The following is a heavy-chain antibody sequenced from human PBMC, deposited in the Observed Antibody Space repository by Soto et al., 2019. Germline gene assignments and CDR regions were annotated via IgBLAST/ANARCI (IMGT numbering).Heavy chain of an antibody. V-gene: IGHV4-39*01. CDR1: GGSISSGSYY. J-gene: IGHJ4*02. Sequence: SETLSLTCTVSGGSISSGSYYWGWIRQPPGKGLEWIGSIYYSGNTYYNPSLKSRVTISVDTSKNQFSLNLSSVTAADTAVYYCARLDSWLTPDYWGQGTLVTVSS. CDR2: IYYSGNT. CDR3: ARLDSWLTPDY. D-gene: IGHD6-13*01.